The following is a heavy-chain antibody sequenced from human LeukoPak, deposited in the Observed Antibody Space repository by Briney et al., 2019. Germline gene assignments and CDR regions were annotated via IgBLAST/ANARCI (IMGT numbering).Heavy chain of an antibody. Sequence: PGGSLRLSCAASGFTFSSYAMSWVRQAPGKGLEWVSTISSSSDSTYYADSVKGRFTISRDNSKNTLYLQMNSLRAEDTAVYYCAKEGIAAADAFDIWGQGTMVTVSS. CDR1: GFTFSSYA. V-gene: IGHV3-23*01. CDR2: ISSSSDST. CDR3: AKEGIAAADAFDI. D-gene: IGHD6-13*01. J-gene: IGHJ3*02.